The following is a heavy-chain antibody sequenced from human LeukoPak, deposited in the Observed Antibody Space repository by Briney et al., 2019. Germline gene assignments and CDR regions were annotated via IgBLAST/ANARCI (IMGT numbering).Heavy chain of an antibody. CDR1: GGTFSSYA. CDR2: INPNSGGT. Sequence: ASVKVSCKASGGTFSSYAISWVRQAPGQGLEWMGWINPNSGGTNYAQKFQGRVTMTGDTSISTAYMELSRLRSDDTAVYYCARVGAFDAFDIWGQGTMVTVSS. CDR3: ARVGAFDAFDI. V-gene: IGHV1-2*02. D-gene: IGHD1-26*01. J-gene: IGHJ3*02.